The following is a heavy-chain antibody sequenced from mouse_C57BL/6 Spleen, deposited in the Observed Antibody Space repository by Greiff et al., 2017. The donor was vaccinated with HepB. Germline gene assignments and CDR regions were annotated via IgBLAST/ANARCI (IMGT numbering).Heavy chain of an antibody. CDR1: GYTLTSYW. CDR3: ARDSSGIQSFAY. Sequence: QVQLQQPGAELVKPGAPVKLSCKASGYTLTSYWMHWVKQRPGQGLEWIGMIHPNSGSTNYNEKCKSKATLTVDKSSSTAFMQLSSLTSEDSAVYYCARDSSGIQSFAYWGQGTLVTVSA. CDR2: IHPNSGST. D-gene: IGHD3-2*02. V-gene: IGHV1-64*01. J-gene: IGHJ3*01.